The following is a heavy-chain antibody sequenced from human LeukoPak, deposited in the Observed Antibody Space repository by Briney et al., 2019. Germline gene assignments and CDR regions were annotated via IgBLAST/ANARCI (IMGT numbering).Heavy chain of an antibody. CDR3: ARVSWFGYYMDV. CDR2: MNPNSGNT. D-gene: IGHD3-10*01. V-gene: IGHV1-8*01. CDR1: GYTFTSYD. Sequence: GASVKVSCKASGYTFTSYDINWVRQATGQGLEWMGWMNPNSGNTGYAQKFQGRVTMTRNTSISTAYMELSSLRSEDTAVYYCARVSWFGYYMDVWGKGTTVTTSS. J-gene: IGHJ6*03.